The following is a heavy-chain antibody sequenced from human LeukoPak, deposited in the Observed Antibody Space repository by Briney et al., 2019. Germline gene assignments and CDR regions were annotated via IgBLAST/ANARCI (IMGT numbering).Heavy chain of an antibody. D-gene: IGHD2-8*01. CDR2: IKGDGIMT. J-gene: IGHJ4*02. CDR1: GLTFSSYW. CDR3: ARDLNGHYLNY. Sequence: GGSLRLSCAASGLTFSSYWMHWVRQAPGKGLVWVSRIKGDGIMTSYADSVKGRFTISRDNAKNTLYVQMKSLRAEDTAVYYCARDLNGHYLNYWGQGTLVSVST. V-gene: IGHV3-74*01.